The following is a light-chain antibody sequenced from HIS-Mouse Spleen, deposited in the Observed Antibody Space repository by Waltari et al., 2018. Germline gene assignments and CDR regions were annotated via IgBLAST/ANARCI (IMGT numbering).Light chain of an antibody. J-gene: IGLJ2*01. CDR2: DDS. V-gene: IGLV3-21*02. Sequence: SYELTQPPSVSVSPVQTARITCSGDALPKKYAYWYQQKPGQAPVLVVYDDSDRPSGIPERFSGSNSGNTATLTISRVEAGDEADYYCQVWDSSSDHVVFGGGTKLTVL. CDR1: ALPKKY. CDR3: QVWDSSSDHVV.